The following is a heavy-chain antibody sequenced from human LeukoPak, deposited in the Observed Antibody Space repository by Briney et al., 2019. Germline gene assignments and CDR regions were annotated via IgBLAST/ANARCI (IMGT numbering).Heavy chain of an antibody. CDR2: IIPIFGTA. Sequence: ASVKVSCKASGGTFSSYAISWVRQAPGQGLEWMGGIIPIFGTANYAQKFQGRVTITADESTSTAYMELSSLRSEDTAVYYCARDRPVGIVAVPAYGMDVWGQGTTVTVSS. J-gene: IGHJ6*02. CDR3: ARDRPVGIVAVPAYGMDV. D-gene: IGHD2-2*01. CDR1: GGTFSSYA. V-gene: IGHV1-69*13.